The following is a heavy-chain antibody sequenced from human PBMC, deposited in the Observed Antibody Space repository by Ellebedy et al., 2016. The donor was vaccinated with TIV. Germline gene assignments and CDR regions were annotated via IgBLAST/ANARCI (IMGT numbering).Heavy chain of an antibody. D-gene: IGHD5-12*01. J-gene: IGHJ6*02. Sequence: GGSLRLSCAASGFTFSSYAMSWVRQAPGKGLEWVSAISGSGGSTYYADSVKGRFTISRDNSKNTLDLQMNSLRAEDTAVYYCAKTSVDKGNHYYNGMDVWGQGTTVTVS. V-gene: IGHV3-23*01. CDR2: ISGSGGST. CDR3: AKTSVDKGNHYYNGMDV. CDR1: GFTFSSYA.